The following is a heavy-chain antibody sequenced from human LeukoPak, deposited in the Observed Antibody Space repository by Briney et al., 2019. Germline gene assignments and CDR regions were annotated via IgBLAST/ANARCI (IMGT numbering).Heavy chain of an antibody. CDR3: ARESIAVAGAPFDY. CDR2: ISSGSTI. CDR1: GFTFSSYE. V-gene: IGHV3-48*03. D-gene: IGHD6-19*01. Sequence: GGSLRLSCAASGFTFSSYEMNWVRQAPGKGLERVSYISSGSTIYDADSVKGRFTISRDNAKNSLYLQMNSLRAEDTAVYYCARESIAVAGAPFDYWGQGTLVTVSS. J-gene: IGHJ4*02.